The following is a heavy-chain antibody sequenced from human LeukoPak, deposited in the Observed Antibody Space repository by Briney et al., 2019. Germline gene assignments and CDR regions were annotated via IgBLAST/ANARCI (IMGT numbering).Heavy chain of an antibody. D-gene: IGHD5-12*01. Sequence: PSETLSLTCTVSGGSISIYYWSWIRQPPGKGLEWIGYIYYSGSTNYNPSLKSRVTISVDTSKNQFSLKLSSVTAADTAVYYCARESGYGDAFDIWGQGTMVTVSS. CDR1: GGSISIYY. CDR2: IYYSGST. CDR3: ARESGYGDAFDI. J-gene: IGHJ3*02. V-gene: IGHV4-59*01.